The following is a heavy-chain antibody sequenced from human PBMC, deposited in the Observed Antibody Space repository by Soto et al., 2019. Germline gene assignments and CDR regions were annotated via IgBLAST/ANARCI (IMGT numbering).Heavy chain of an antibody. J-gene: IGHJ4*02. Sequence: EVQLVESGGGSVQPGGSLRLSCAASGFTFSDYWMHWVRQAPGKGLVWVSRINSDGSSTSYADSVKGRFTISRDNAKNTVYLEMNSLRGEDTAVYYCARDAGRHPFDYWGQGTLVTVSS. CDR2: INSDGSST. V-gene: IGHV3-74*01. D-gene: IGHD3-10*01. CDR3: ARDAGRHPFDY. CDR1: GFTFSDYW.